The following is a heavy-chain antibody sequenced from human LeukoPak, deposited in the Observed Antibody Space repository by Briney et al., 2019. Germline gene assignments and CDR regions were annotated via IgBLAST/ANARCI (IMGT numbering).Heavy chain of an antibody. D-gene: IGHD3-22*01. CDR1: GFTFSSYG. V-gene: IGHV3-30*18. Sequence: GGSLRLSCAASGFTFSSYGMHWVRQAPGKGLEWVAVISYDGNNKYYADSVKGRFTISRDNSKNTLYLQMNSLRAEDTAVYYCAKDRDTMIVVVITQPYYFDYWGQGTLVTVSS. J-gene: IGHJ4*02. CDR2: ISYDGNNK. CDR3: AKDRDTMIVVVITQPYYFDY.